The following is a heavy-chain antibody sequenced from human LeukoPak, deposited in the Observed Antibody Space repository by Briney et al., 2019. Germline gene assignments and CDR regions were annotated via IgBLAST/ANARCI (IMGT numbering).Heavy chain of an antibody. J-gene: IGHJ4*02. D-gene: IGHD2-2*01. CDR3: ARQLGYCSSTSCYADKVDY. CDR1: GGSISSSSYY. CDR2: IYYSGST. V-gene: IGHV4-39*01. Sequence: PSETLSLTCTVSGGSISSSSYYWGWIRQPPGKGLEWIGSIYYSGSTYYNPSLKSRVTISVDTSKNQFSLKLSSVTAADTAVYYCARQLGYCSSTSCYADKVDYWGQGTMVTVSS.